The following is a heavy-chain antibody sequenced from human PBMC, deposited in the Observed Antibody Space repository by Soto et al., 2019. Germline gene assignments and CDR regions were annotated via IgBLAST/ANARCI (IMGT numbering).Heavy chain of an antibody. CDR2: IIPTFGAA. CDR3: ARGFSGYYSSLAY. J-gene: IGHJ4*02. CDR1: GGSFSSDA. Sequence: QVHLVQSGAEVKRPGSSVKVSCEASGGSFSSDAITWVRQVPGQGLEWMGGIIPTFGAANYGRQFQGRVPVSADESTRTGYMELSSLRFDDTAVYYCARGFSGYYSSLAYWGQGTLVTVSS. V-gene: IGHV1-69*01. D-gene: IGHD5-12*01.